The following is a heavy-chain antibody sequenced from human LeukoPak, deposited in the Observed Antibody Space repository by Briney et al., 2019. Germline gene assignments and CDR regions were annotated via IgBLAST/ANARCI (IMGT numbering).Heavy chain of an antibody. D-gene: IGHD2-8*01. J-gene: IGHJ4*02. CDR2: IYPVDSDT. CDR1: GYSFTSYW. CDR3: ARLDVLMGYARHYYFVY. V-gene: IGHV5-51*01. Sequence: GEPLKISCKGSGYSFTSYWICWVRQMPGKGLEWMGIIYPVDSDTRDSPSFQGQATISADKSIRPAYLQWSSLKASETAMYYCARLDVLMGYARHYYFVYWGQGTLVTVSS.